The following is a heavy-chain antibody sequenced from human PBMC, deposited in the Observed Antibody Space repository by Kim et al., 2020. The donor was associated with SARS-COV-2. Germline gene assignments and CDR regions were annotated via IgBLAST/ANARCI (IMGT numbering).Heavy chain of an antibody. CDR1: GGSISSYY. CDR2: IYTSGST. Sequence: SETLSLTCTVSGGSISSYYWSWIRQPAGKGLEWIGRIYTSGSTNYNPSLKSRVTMSVDTSKNQFSLKLSSVTAADTAVYYCARDLAAAGANWFDPWGQGTLVTVSS. V-gene: IGHV4-4*07. D-gene: IGHD6-13*01. J-gene: IGHJ5*02. CDR3: ARDLAAAGANWFDP.